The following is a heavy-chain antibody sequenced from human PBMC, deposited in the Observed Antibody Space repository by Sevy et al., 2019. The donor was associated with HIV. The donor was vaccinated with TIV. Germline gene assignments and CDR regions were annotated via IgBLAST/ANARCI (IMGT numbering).Heavy chain of an antibody. V-gene: IGHV4-30-2*01. D-gene: IGHD3-22*01. CDR3: ARTYYYDSSGYYPSYYFDY. Sequence: SETLSLTCAVSGGSISSGGYSWSWIRQPPGKGLEWIGYIYHSGSTYYNPSLKSRVTISVDRSKNQFSLKLSSVTAADTAVYYCARTYYYDSSGYYPSYYFDYWGQGTLVTVSS. J-gene: IGHJ4*02. CDR2: IYHSGST. CDR1: GGSISSGGYS.